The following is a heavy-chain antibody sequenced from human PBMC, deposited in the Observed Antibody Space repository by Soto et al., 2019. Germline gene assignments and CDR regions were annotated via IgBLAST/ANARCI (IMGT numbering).Heavy chain of an antibody. CDR1: GFTFSHYA. CDR3: AKDGSHNFDY. V-gene: IGHV3-30*18. Sequence: QVQLVESGGGVVQPGRSLRLSCAASGFTFSHYAMHWVRQAPGKGLEWVALMSYDGSNEYYADSVKGRFTISRDNSKNTLYRQMTSLRAEEPAVYYCAKDGSHNFDYWGQGTLVTVSS. CDR2: MSYDGSNE. D-gene: IGHD1-26*01. J-gene: IGHJ4*02.